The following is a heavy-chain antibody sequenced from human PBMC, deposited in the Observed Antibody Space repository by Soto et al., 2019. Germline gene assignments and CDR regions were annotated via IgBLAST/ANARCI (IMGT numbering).Heavy chain of an antibody. D-gene: IGHD3-22*01. CDR2: IYYSGSA. Sequence: PSETLSLTCTVSGGSISSGDYYWSWIRQPPGKGLEWIGYIYYSGSAHYNPSLKSRVTISVDMSKNQFSLKLSSVTAADTAVYYCARVARDSSDDFDIWGQGTMVTVS. CDR3: ARVARDSSDDFDI. J-gene: IGHJ3*02. V-gene: IGHV4-30-4*01. CDR1: GGSISSGDYY.